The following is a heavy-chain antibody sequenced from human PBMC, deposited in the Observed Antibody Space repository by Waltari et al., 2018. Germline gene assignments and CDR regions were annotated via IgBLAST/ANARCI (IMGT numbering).Heavy chain of an antibody. J-gene: IGHJ4*02. CDR1: GDSVSNTGAA. V-gene: IGHV6-1*01. D-gene: IGHD6-19*01. CDR3: ARGRGIAVEFDY. CDR2: TYYRSRWYS. Sequence: QVQLQQSGPGLVKPSQTLSLTCAISGDSVSNTGAAWNWIRQSPSRGLEWLARTYYRSRWYSEYAVSVKSRITLNPDTSKNQFSLQLNSVTPDDTAVYYCARGRGIAVEFDYWGQGTLVTVSS.